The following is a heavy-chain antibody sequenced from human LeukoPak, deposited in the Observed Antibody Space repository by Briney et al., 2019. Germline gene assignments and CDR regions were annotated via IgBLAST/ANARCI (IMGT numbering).Heavy chain of an antibody. Sequence: GGSLRLSCAASGFTFSNYAMTWVRQAPGKGLEWVAVISYDGSNKYYADSVKGRFTISRDNSKNTLYLQMNSLRAEDTAVYYCARVAVAEFYYFDYWGQGTLVTVSS. CDR3: ARVAVAEFYYFDY. V-gene: IGHV3-30*04. CDR2: ISYDGSNK. CDR1: GFTFSNYA. D-gene: IGHD6-19*01. J-gene: IGHJ4*02.